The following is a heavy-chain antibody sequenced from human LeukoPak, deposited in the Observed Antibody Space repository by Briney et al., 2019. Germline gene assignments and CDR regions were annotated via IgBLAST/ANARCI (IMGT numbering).Heavy chain of an antibody. CDR3: ARGRLRGIQLWYLDY. D-gene: IGHD5-18*01. Sequence: SETLSPTCAVYGGSFSGYYWSWIRRPPGKGLEGIGEVNHSGSTNYNPSLKSRVTISVDTSKTQFSLKLSSVTAADTAVYYCARGRLRGIQLWYLDYWGQGTLVTVSS. CDR1: GGSFSGYY. V-gene: IGHV4-34*01. J-gene: IGHJ4*02. CDR2: VNHSGST.